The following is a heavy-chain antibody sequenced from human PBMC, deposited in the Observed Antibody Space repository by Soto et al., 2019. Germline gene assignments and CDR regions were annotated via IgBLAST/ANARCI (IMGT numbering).Heavy chain of an antibody. CDR3: ATFFGGGTVPFDY. CDR1: GYTFTSYA. Sequence: QVQLVQSGAEVKEPGASVKVSCKASGYTFTSYAMYWVRQAPGQRLEWMGWIHVGNGNTKYSQKFQGRVTITRDTSASRAYMELSSLRSDDTAVYYWATFFGGGTVPFDYWGQGTLVTVSS. V-gene: IGHV1-3*01. CDR2: IHVGNGNT. J-gene: IGHJ4*02. D-gene: IGHD3-16*01.